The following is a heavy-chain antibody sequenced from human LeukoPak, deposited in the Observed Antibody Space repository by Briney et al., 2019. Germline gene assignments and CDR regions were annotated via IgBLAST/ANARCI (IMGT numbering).Heavy chain of an antibody. D-gene: IGHD6-19*01. CDR1: GFTFSSYS. J-gene: IGHJ4*02. Sequence: QPGRSLRLSCAASGFTFSSYSMHWVRQAPGKGLKWVAVISYDGSNKYYADSVKGRFTISRDNSKNTLYLQMNSLRAGDTAVYYCARDSLGIAVAGTLDYWGQGTLVTVSS. V-gene: IGHV3-30*04. CDR3: ARDSLGIAVAGTLDY. CDR2: ISYDGSNK.